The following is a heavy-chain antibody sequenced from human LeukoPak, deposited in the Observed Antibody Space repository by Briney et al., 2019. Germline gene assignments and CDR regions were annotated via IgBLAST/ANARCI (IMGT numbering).Heavy chain of an antibody. CDR2: ISYDGSNK. V-gene: IGHV3-30-3*01. CDR1: GFTFSSYA. CDR3: ARIAVAGIVNYYYGMDV. J-gene: IGHJ6*02. D-gene: IGHD6-19*01. Sequence: GGSLRLSCAASGFTFSSYAMHWVRQAPGKGLEWVAVISYDGSNKYYADSVKGRFTISRDNSKNTLYLQMNSLRAEDTAVYYCARIAVAGIVNYYYGMDVWGQGTTVTVSS.